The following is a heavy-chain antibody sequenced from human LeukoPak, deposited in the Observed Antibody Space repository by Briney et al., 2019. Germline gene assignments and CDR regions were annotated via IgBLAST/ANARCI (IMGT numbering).Heavy chain of an antibody. Sequence: PGGSLRLSCAASGFTFSSYAMSWVRQAPGKGLEWVSAISGSGGSTYYADSVKGRFTISRDNSKNTLYLQMNSLRAEDTAVYYCAKDLSSVVVAAATPFGYWGQGTLVTVSS. J-gene: IGHJ4*02. CDR1: GFTFSSYA. CDR3: AKDLSSVVVAAATPFGY. D-gene: IGHD2-15*01. CDR2: ISGSGGST. V-gene: IGHV3-23*01.